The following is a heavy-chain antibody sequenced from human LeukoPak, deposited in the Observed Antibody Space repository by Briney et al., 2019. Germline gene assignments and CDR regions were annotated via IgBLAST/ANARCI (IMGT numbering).Heavy chain of an antibody. CDR1: GYTFTSYG. Sequence: GASVKVSCKASGYTFTSYGISWVRQAPGQGLEWMGWISAYNGNTNYAQKLQGRVTMTTDTSTSTAYMELRSLRSDDTAVYYCARDFPKGSSSWYEKNWFDPWGQGTLVTVSS. CDR3: ARDFPKGSSSWYEKNWFDP. J-gene: IGHJ5*02. D-gene: IGHD6-13*01. V-gene: IGHV1-18*01. CDR2: ISAYNGNT.